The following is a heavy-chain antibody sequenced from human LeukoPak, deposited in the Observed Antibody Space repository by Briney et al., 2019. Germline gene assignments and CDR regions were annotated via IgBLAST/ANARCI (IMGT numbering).Heavy chain of an antibody. CDR3: AKDSRYCSGGSCYTYYYGMDV. CDR1: GFTFSSYG. V-gene: IGHV3-30*18. D-gene: IGHD2-15*01. CDR2: ISYDGSNK. Sequence: GKSLRLSCAAPGFTFSSYGMHWVRQAPGKGLEWVAVISYDGSNKYYADSVKGRFTISRDNSKNTLYLQMNSLRAEDTAVYYCAKDSRYCSGGSCYTYYYGMDVWGQGTTVTVSS. J-gene: IGHJ6*02.